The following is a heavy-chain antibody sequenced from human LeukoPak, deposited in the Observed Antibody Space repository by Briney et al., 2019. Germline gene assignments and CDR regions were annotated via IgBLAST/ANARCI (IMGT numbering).Heavy chain of an antibody. J-gene: IGHJ6*03. CDR3: ARDKGYCSSTSCYYYYYYMDV. V-gene: IGHV3-48*03. Sequence: GGSLRLSXAASGFTFSSYEMNWVRQAPGKGLEWVSYISSSGSTIYYADSVKGRFTISRDNAKNSLYLQMNSLRAEDTAVYYCARDKGYCSSTSCYYYYYYMDVWGKGTTVTVSS. CDR1: GFTFSSYE. CDR2: ISSSGSTI. D-gene: IGHD2-2*01.